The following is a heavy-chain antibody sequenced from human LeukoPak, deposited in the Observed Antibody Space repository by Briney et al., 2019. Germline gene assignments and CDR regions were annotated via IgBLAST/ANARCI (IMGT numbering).Heavy chain of an antibody. CDR1: GGTISSYY. V-gene: IGHV4-4*07. CDR3: ARASRIAVAGDYYYYMDV. J-gene: IGHJ6*03. CDR2: IYTSGST. Sequence: PSETLSLTCTVTGGTISSYYWSWIRQPAGKGLEWIGRIYTSGSTNYNPSLKSRVTMSVDTSKNQFSLKLSSVTAADTAVYYCARASRIAVAGDYYYYMDVWGKGTTVTVSS. D-gene: IGHD6-19*01.